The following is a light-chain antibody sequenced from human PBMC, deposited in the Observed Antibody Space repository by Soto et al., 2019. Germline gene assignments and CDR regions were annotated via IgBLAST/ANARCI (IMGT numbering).Light chain of an antibody. CDR3: HHYNIYPRT. V-gene: IGKV1-5*03. Sequence: DIQMTQSPSTLSASVGDRVTITCRASQSINNWLAWYQQRPGKAPNLLIYKASSLESGVPSRFSGSGSGTEFTLTISSLQPDHFATYYCHHYNIYPRTVGHGTKVEVK. CDR2: KAS. J-gene: IGKJ1*01. CDR1: QSINNW.